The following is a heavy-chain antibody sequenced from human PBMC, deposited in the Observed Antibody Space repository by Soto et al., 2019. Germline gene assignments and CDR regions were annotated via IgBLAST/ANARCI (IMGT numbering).Heavy chain of an antibody. Sequence: QVQLVQSGAEVKKPGASVKVSCKASGYTFTSYGVSWVRQAPGRGLEWMGWISAYNGNTNYAQKLQGRVTMTTDTSTSTAYMELRSLRFDDTAVYYCARDHFIAAAGNDAFDIWGQGTMVTVSS. CDR1: GYTFTSYG. J-gene: IGHJ3*02. D-gene: IGHD6-13*01. CDR2: ISAYNGNT. CDR3: ARDHFIAAAGNDAFDI. V-gene: IGHV1-18*01.